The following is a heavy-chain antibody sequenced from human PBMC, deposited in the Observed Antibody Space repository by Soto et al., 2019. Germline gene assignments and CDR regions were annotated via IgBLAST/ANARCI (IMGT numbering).Heavy chain of an antibody. Sequence: KASETLSLTCTVSGGSISSGGYYWSWIRQHPGKGLEWIGYIYYSGSTYYNPSLKSRVTISVDTSKNQFSLKLSSVTAADTAVYYCASYSRSGTSAFEIWGQGTMVTVSS. CDR3: ASYSRSGTSAFEI. V-gene: IGHV4-31*03. CDR1: GGSISSGGYY. J-gene: IGHJ3*02. D-gene: IGHD6-13*01. CDR2: IYYSGST.